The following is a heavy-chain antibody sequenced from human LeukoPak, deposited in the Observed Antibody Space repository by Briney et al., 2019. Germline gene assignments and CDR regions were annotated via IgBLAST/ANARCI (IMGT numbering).Heavy chain of an antibody. V-gene: IGHV4-59*08. J-gene: IGHJ4*02. CDR2: IYYSGST. CDR3: ARGARAGYNLEPFDY. D-gene: IGHD5-24*01. Sequence: SETLSLTCTVSGGSMSSYYWSWIRQPPGKGLEGIRYIYYSGSTKYNPSLKSRVTISVDTSKNQFSLKLSSVTAADTAVYYCARGARAGYNLEPFDYWGQGTLVTVSS. CDR1: GGSMSSYY.